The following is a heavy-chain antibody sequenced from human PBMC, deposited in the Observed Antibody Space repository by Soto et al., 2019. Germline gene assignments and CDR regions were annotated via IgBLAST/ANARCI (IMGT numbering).Heavy chain of an antibody. J-gene: IGHJ5*02. CDR3: AKGYTSGWYVWFDP. V-gene: IGHV3-23*01. CDR2: ISGSDGST. D-gene: IGHD6-19*01. CDR1: GFTFSTYA. Sequence: EVQLLESGGGLVQPEGSLRLSCAASGFTFSTYAMSWVRQAPGKGLEWVSVISGSDGSTYYADSVKGRFTISRDNSKNTLYLQMNSLRAEDTAVYYCAKGYTSGWYVWFDPWGQGTLVTVSS.